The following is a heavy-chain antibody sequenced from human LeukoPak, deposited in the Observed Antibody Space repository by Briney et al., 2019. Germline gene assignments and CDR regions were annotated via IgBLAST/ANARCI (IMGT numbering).Heavy chain of an antibody. CDR1: GGSISSGSYY. J-gene: IGHJ4*02. V-gene: IGHV4-61*02. D-gene: IGHD3-3*01. CDR2: IYTSGST. CDR3: AREPPSFGVVIIV. Sequence: PSETLSLTCTVSGGSISSGSYYWSWIRQPAGKGLEWIGRIYTSGSTNYNPSLKSRVTISVDTSKNQFSLKLSSVTAADTAVYYCAREPPSFGVVIIVWGQGTLVTVSS.